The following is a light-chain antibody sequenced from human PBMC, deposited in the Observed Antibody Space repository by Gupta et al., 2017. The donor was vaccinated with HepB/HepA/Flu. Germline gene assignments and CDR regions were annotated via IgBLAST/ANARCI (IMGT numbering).Light chain of an antibody. CDR3: QQGSPLST. CDR2: AAS. J-gene: IGKJ5*01. Sequence: IVLTQSPATLSLSPGERATRSCRASQSASSYLAWYQQKPGQAPRLIIYAASNRAMGIPARFSGSGDRKDFTRTSSRREYEDCAVYYVQQGSPLSTFGQGTHLEIK. V-gene: IGKV3-11*01. CDR1: QSASSY.